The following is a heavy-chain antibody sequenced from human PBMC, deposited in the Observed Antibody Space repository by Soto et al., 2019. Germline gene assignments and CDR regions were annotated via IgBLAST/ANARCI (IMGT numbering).Heavy chain of an antibody. Sequence: QVQLQESGPGLVKPSGTLSLTCAASSGSIFTTNWWSWVRQSPGRGLQWIGDIYHSGSPKYNPSLNSRVSISIDKSKDRFCLNLTSVTAADTAVYYCARKPDVATAKVGGGYVFDVWGQGTMVTVSS. V-gene: IGHV4-4*02. CDR3: ARKPDVATAKVGGGYVFDV. J-gene: IGHJ3*01. D-gene: IGHD3-16*01. CDR2: IYHSGSP. CDR1: SGSIFTTNW.